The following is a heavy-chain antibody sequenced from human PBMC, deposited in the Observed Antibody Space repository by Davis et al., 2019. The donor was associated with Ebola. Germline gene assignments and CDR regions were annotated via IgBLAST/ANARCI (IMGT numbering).Heavy chain of an antibody. CDR1: GFTFSSYA. CDR2: IKQDGSEK. V-gene: IGHV3-7*01. Sequence: PGGSLRLSCAASGFTFSSYAMHWVRQAPGKGLEWVANIKQDGSEKYYVDSVKGRFTISRDNAKNSLYLQMNSLRAEDTAVYYCGVDVWGKGTTVTVSS. J-gene: IGHJ6*04. CDR3: GVDV.